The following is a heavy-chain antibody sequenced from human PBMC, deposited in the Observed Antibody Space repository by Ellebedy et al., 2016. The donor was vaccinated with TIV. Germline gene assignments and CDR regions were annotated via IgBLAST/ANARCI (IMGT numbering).Heavy chain of an antibody. CDR1: GDSIGSGYYY. J-gene: IGHJ4*02. V-gene: IGHV4-39*01. CDR2: IFYSGST. CDR3: ARRGYNYFDPFDS. D-gene: IGHD5-18*01. Sequence: SETLSLXXTVSGDSIGSGYYYWAWIRQPPGKGLEWIGNIFYSGSTYYNPSLKSRITISSHTSKNQFSLKLSSVTATDTAVYFCARRGYNYFDPFDSWGQGTLVTVSS.